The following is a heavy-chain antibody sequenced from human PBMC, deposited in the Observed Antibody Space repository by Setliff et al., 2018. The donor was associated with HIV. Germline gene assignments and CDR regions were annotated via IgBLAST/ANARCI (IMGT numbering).Heavy chain of an antibody. Sequence: PSETLSLTCNLSGDSIRSQFWTWIRQTPGKGLEWIASIETTGTVNYSPSLKSRVSISLDPSRSQFSLTLRSVTAADTAVYYCARWHPPYGFWEEDYWGQGTLVTVSS. D-gene: IGHD3-10*01. J-gene: IGHJ4*02. CDR2: IETTGTV. CDR3: ARWHPPYGFWEEDY. V-gene: IGHV4-4*08. CDR1: GDSIRSQF.